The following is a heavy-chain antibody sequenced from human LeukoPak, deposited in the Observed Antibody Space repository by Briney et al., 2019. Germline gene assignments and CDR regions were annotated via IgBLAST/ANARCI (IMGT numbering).Heavy chain of an antibody. D-gene: IGHD2-15*01. Sequence: GSLRLSCAASGFTFSSYWMSWVRQPPGKGLEWIGEINHSGSSNYNPSLKSRVTISVDTSKNQFSLKLSSVTAADTAVYYCARLGLYCTGGSCYMGDYWGQGTLVTVSS. J-gene: IGHJ4*02. CDR3: ARLGLYCTGGSCYMGDY. CDR2: INHSGSS. CDR1: GFTFSSYW. V-gene: IGHV4-34*01.